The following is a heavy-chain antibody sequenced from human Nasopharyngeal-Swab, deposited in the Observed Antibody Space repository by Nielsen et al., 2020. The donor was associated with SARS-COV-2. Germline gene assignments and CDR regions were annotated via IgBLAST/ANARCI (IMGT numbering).Heavy chain of an antibody. J-gene: IGHJ4*02. CDR1: GFIFSASA. V-gene: IGHV3-73*01. Sequence: GESLKISCAASGFIFSASAIHWVRQASGKGPEWVGRIGDKDHNYATTYGASVQGRFTISRDDSKNTAFLQMDSLKTEDTALYYCTTDFYFVYWGQGTLVTVSS. CDR2: IGDKDHNYAT. CDR3: TTDFYFVY.